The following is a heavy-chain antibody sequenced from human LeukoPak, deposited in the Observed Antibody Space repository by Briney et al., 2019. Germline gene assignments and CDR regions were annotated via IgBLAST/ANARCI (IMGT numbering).Heavy chain of an antibody. V-gene: IGHV4-59*01. CDR1: GGSISSYY. Sequence: KPSETLSLTCTVSGGSISSYYWSWIRQPPGEGLEWIGYIYYSGSTNYNPSLKSRVTISVDTSKNQFSLKLSSVTAADTAVYCCARAATYYYDSSGSPGAFDIWGQGTMVTVSS. D-gene: IGHD3-22*01. CDR3: ARAATYYYDSSGSPGAFDI. CDR2: IYYSGST. J-gene: IGHJ3*02.